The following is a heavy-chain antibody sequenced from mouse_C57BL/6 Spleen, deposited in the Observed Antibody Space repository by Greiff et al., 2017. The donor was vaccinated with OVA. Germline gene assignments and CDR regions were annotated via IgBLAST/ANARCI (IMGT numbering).Heavy chain of an antibody. Sequence: EVQLKESGPELVKPGASVKISCKASGYSFTGYYMNWVKQSPEKSLEWIGEINPSTGGTTYNQKFKAKATLTVDKSSSTAYMQLKSLTSEDSAVYYCASHYGSTYWYFYVWGTGTTVTVSS. CDR1: GYSFTGYY. V-gene: IGHV1-42*01. CDR3: ASHYGSTYWYFYV. CDR2: INPSTGGT. J-gene: IGHJ1*03. D-gene: IGHD1-1*01.